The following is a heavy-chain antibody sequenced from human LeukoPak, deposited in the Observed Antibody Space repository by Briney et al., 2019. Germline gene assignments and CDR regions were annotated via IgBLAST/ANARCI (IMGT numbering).Heavy chain of an antibody. V-gene: IGHV1-2*02. J-gene: IGHJ4*02. CDR2: INPNSGGT. Sequence: ASVKVSCKASGYTFAGYYMHWVRQAPGQGLEWMGWINPNSGGTNYAQKFRGRVTMTRDTSISTAYMELSRLRSDDTAVYYCARTRTVVVPAAIRYWGQGTLVTVSS. CDR3: ARTRTVVVPAAIRY. CDR1: GYTFAGYY. D-gene: IGHD2-2*02.